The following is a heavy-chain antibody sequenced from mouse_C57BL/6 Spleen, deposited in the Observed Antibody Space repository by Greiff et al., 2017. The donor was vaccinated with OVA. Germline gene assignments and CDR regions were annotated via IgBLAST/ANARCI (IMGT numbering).Heavy chain of an antibody. Sequence: EVQLVESGPGLVKPSQSLSLTCSVTGYSITSGYYWNWIRQFPGNKLEWMGYISYDGSNNYNPSLKNRISITRDTSKNQFFLKLNSVTTEDTATDDCARHYYGSSYFGYWGQGATLTVSS. CDR3: ARHYYGSSYFGY. CDR1: GYSITSGYY. CDR2: ISYDGSN. V-gene: IGHV3-6*01. D-gene: IGHD1-1*01. J-gene: IGHJ2*01.